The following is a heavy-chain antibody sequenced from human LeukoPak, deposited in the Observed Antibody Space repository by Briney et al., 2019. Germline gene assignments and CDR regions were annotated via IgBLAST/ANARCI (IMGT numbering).Heavy chain of an antibody. V-gene: IGHV7-4-1*02. D-gene: IGHD6-19*01. CDR1: GYTFTSYA. CDR2: INTNTGNP. J-gene: IGHJ5*02. Sequence: ASVKVSCKASGYTFTSYAMNWVRQAPGQGLEWMGWINTNTGNPTYAQGFTGRFVFSLDTSVSTAYLQISSLKAEDTAVYYCARDWLSAVANNWFDPWGQGTPVTVSS. CDR3: ARDWLSAVANNWFDP.